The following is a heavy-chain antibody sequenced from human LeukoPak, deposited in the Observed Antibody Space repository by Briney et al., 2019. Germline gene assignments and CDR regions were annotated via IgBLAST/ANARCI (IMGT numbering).Heavy chain of an antibody. J-gene: IGHJ4*02. Sequence: SETLSLTCTVSGGSISSGDYYWSWIRQHPGKGLEWIGYIYNNGRAYYNPSLRSRVTISVDTSKNQFSLKLSSVTAADTAVYYSARGGSSSYHFDSWGQGTLVTVSS. CDR1: GGSISSGDYY. V-gene: IGHV4-31*03. CDR2: IYNNGRA. D-gene: IGHD3-22*01. CDR3: ARGGSSSYHFDS.